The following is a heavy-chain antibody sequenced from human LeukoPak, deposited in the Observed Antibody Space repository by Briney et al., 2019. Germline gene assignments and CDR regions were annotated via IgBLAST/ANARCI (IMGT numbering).Heavy chain of an antibody. J-gene: IGHJ1*01. Sequence: ASVKVSCKASGYTFTSYGISWVRQAPGQGLEWIGWINPNSGGTNYAQKFQGWVTMTRDTSISTAYMELSRLRSDDTAVYYCARHFRGTSPVQHWGQGTLVTVSS. V-gene: IGHV1-2*04. CDR3: ARHFRGTSPVQH. CDR2: INPNSGGT. CDR1: GYTFTSYG. D-gene: IGHD3-3*02.